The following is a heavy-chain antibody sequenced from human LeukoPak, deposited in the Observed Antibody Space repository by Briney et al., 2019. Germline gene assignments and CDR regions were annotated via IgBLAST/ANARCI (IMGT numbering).Heavy chain of an antibody. V-gene: IGHV1-2*02. D-gene: IGHD4-11*01. CDR3: AREDYLGYFDY. CDR2: INPNSGGK. CDR1: GYTFTGYY. J-gene: IGHJ4*02. Sequence: ASVKVSCKASGYTFTGYYMHWVRQAPGQGLEWMGWINPNSGGKNYAQKFQGRVTMTRDTSISTAYMELSRLRSDDTAVYYCAREDYLGYFDYWGQGTLVTVSS.